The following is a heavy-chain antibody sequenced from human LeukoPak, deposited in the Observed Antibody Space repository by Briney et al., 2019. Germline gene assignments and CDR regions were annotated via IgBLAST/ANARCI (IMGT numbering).Heavy chain of an antibody. J-gene: IGHJ4*02. CDR3: AREAQYCSSTSCYRGPLDY. CDR1: GYTFTSYG. D-gene: IGHD2-2*01. Sequence: ASVNVSCKASGYTFTSYGISWVRQAPGQGLEWMGWISAYNGNTNYAQKLQGRVTMTTDTSTSTAYMELRSLRSDDTAVYYCAREAQYCSSTSCYRGPLDYWGQGTLVTVSS. CDR2: ISAYNGNT. V-gene: IGHV1-18*01.